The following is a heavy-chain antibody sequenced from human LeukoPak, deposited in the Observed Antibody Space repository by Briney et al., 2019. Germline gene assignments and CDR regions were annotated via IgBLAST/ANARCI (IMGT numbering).Heavy chain of an antibody. J-gene: IGHJ1*01. D-gene: IGHD2-2*01. CDR2: ISGSGGST. CDR3: AQVVYCSASSCHGWFQN. CDR1: GFTFSSYA. V-gene: IGHV3-23*01. Sequence: PGGSLRLSCAASGFTFSSYAMSWVRQAPGKGLEWVSAISGSGGSTYYADSGKGRFTISRDNCKNTLYVQMNSLRGEGTAVYYCAQVVYCSASSCHGWFQNWRQPTLPTLPS.